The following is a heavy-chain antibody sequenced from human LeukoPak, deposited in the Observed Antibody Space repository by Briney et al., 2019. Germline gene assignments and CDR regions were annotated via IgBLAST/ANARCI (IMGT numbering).Heavy chain of an antibody. CDR1: GGSISSYY. V-gene: IGHV4-59*01. CDR2: IYYSGST. J-gene: IGHJ4*02. CDR3: ARSASPRWFDY. Sequence: PSETLSLTCTVSGGSISSYYGSWIRQPPGKGLEWLGYIYYSGSTNYNPSLKSRVTISVDTSKNQFSLKLSSVTAADTAVYYCARSASPRWFDYWGQGTLVTVSS. D-gene: IGHD2-15*01.